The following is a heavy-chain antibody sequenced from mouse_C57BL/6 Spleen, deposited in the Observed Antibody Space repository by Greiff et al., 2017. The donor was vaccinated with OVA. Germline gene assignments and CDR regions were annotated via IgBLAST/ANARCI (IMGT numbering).Heavy chain of an antibody. J-gene: IGHJ2*01. CDR2: IYPRSGNT. CDR1: GYTFTSYG. V-gene: IGHV1-81*01. CDR3: ASYDYDVYFDY. Sequence: VQLLQSGAELARPGASVKLSCKASGYTFTSYGISWVKQRTGQGLEWIGEIYPRSGNTYYNEKFKGKATLTADKSSSTAYMELRSLTSEDSAVYFCASYDYDVYFDYWGQGTTLTVSS. D-gene: IGHD2-4*01.